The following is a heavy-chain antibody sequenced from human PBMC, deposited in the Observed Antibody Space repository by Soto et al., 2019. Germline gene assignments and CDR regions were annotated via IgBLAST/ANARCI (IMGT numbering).Heavy chain of an antibody. CDR1: GYTFTSYY. J-gene: IGHJ6*02. V-gene: IGHV1-46*01. CDR2: INPSGGST. CDR3: ARGGRYCSGGSCYSYYYYGMDV. D-gene: IGHD2-15*01. Sequence: GASVKVSCKASGYTFTSYYMHWVRQATGQGLEWMGIINPSGGSTSYAQKFQGRVTMTRDESTSTAYMELSSLRSEDTAVYYCARGGRYCSGGSCYSYYYYGMDVWGQGTTVTVS.